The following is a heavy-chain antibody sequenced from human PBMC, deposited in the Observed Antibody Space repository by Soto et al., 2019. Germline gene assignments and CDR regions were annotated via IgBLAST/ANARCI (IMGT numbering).Heavy chain of an antibody. CDR2: ISPMFGAA. J-gene: IGHJ4*02. D-gene: IGHD3-10*01. V-gene: IGHV1-69*19. Sequence: QVQLVQSGAEMKKPGSSVKVSCQSSGGTFNAYAMNWVRQAPGQGPGWMGDISPMFGAANYAPKFQGRVTITADEPTGTSYMQLSSFTSEDTALYFCAREVQVHTPAFVYWGQGTLVTVSS. CDR3: AREVQVHTPAFVY. CDR1: GGTFNAYA.